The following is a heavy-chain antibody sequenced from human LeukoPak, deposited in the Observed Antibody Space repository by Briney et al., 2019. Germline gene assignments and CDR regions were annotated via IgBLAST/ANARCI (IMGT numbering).Heavy chain of an antibody. Sequence: GGSLRPSCAVSGATVNSNYMSWVRQAPGKGLEWVSVIYAGGSTYYRDSVRGRFTISRDNAKNSMYLQMDSLRDEDTAVYYCATDTIGRHYDYWGQGTLLTVSS. CDR2: IYAGGST. J-gene: IGHJ4*02. D-gene: IGHD2-8*01. CDR1: GATVNSNY. V-gene: IGHV3-66*01. CDR3: ATDTIGRHYDY.